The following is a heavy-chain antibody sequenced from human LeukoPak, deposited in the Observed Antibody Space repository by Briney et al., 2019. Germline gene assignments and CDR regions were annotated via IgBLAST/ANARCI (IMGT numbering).Heavy chain of an antibody. Sequence: SSETLSLTCTVSGGSISSYCWSWIRQPPGKGLEWIGYIYYSGSTNYNPSLKSRVTISVDTSKNQFSLKLSSVIAADTAVYYCARGLSGDWGQGTLVTVSS. CDR3: ARGLSGD. CDR1: GGSISSYC. D-gene: IGHD1-26*01. CDR2: IYYSGST. V-gene: IGHV4-59*01. J-gene: IGHJ4*02.